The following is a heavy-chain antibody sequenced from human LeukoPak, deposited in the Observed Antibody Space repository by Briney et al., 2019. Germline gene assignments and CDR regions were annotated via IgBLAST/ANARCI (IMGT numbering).Heavy chain of an antibody. J-gene: IGHJ4*02. CDR3: AKVWRRELIMCYFDY. CDR1: GFTFSSYA. CDR2: ISGSGGST. D-gene: IGHD1-26*01. Sequence: PGGSLRLSCAASGFTFSSYAMSWVRQAPGKGLEWVSAISGSGGSTYYADSVKGRFTISRDNSKNTLYLQMNSLRAEDTAVYYCAKVWRRELIMCYFDYWGQGTLVTVSS. V-gene: IGHV3-23*01.